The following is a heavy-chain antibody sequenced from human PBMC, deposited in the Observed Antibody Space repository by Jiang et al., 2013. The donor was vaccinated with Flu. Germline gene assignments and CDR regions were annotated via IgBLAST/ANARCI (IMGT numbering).Heavy chain of an antibody. CDR1: GYTFTSYH. D-gene: IGHD3-22*01. J-gene: IGHJ4*02. Sequence: QLVESGAGVKRPGASVKVSCKASGYTFTSYHIHWVRQAPGQGLEWMGIINPSGGGTSYAQNFQGRVTMTRDTSTSTVYMELSSLRSEDTAVYYCVRDRDYSDDSAYPLYWGQGALVTVSS. CDR3: VRDRDYSDDSAYPLY. V-gene: IGHV1-46*03. CDR2: INPSGGGT.